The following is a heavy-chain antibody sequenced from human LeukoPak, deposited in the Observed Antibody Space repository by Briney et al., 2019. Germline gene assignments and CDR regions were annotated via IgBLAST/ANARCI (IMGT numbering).Heavy chain of an antibody. J-gene: IGHJ4*02. CDR1: GGSISSYY. CDR2: IYYSGST. CDR3: ARGREDDYGEPIDY. V-gene: IGHV4-59*08. Sequence: SETLSLTCTVSGGSISSYYWSWIRQPPGKGLEWIGYIYYSGSTNYNPSLKSRVTISVDTSKNQFSLKLSSVTAADTAVYYCARGREDDYGEPIDYRGQGTLVTVSS. D-gene: IGHD4-17*01.